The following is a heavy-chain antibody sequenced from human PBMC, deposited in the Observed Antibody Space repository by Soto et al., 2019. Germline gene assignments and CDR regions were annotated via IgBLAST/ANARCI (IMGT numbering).Heavy chain of an antibody. J-gene: IGHJ3*02. CDR3: ARWYDSSGYYDAFDI. CDR2: IHHSGST. D-gene: IGHD3-22*01. Sequence: PSETLSLTCTISGDYITDRSHYWGWIRQPPGEGLQWIGNIHHSGSTSYNPSLKSRVTISVDTPKNQFSLKLTSVTAADTAVYYCARWYDSSGYYDAFDIWGQGTMVTVSS. V-gene: IGHV4-39*01. CDR1: GDYITDRSHY.